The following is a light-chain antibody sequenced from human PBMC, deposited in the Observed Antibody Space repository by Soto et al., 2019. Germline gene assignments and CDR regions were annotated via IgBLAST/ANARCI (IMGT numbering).Light chain of an antibody. CDR2: EVN. CDR1: SSDVGGYNY. CDR3: SSYAGSSNV. V-gene: IGLV2-8*01. Sequence: QSVLTQPPSASGSPVQSVAISCTGTSSDVGGYNYVSWYQQHPGKAPKLMIYEVNKRPSGVPDRFSGSKSGNTASLTVSGLQAEDEADYYCSSYAGSSNVFGTGTKLTVL. J-gene: IGLJ1*01.